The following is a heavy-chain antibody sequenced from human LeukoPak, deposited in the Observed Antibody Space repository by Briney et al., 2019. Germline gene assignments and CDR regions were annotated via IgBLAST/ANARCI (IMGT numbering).Heavy chain of an antibody. CDR3: ASQPRYSSSWNYFDY. Sequence: GESLKISCKGSGYSFTSYWISWVRQTPGKGLEWMGRIDPSDSYTNYSPSFQGHVTISADKSISTAYLQWSSLKASDTAMYYCASQPRYSSSWNYFDYWGQGTLVTVSS. CDR1: GYSFTSYW. D-gene: IGHD6-13*01. V-gene: IGHV5-10-1*01. CDR2: IDPSDSYT. J-gene: IGHJ4*02.